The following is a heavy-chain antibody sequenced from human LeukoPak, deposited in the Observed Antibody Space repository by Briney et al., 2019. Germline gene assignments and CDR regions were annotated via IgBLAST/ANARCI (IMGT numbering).Heavy chain of an antibody. J-gene: IGHJ4*02. CDR1: GFTVSSNY. CDR2: MYSGGRT. D-gene: IGHD1-26*01. CDR3: ARESGSYYGVTLDY. Sequence: PAGSLTLACAAAGFTVSSNYMSWVRQAPGKGLEWVSFMYSGGRTEYPDSVKGRFTISRDNPKNTLYLQMNSLRDEDTAVYYCARESGSYYGVTLDYWGQGTLVTVSS. V-gene: IGHV3-66*01.